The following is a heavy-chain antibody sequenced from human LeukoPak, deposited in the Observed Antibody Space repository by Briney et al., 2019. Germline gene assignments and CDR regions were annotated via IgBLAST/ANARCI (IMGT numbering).Heavy chain of an antibody. CDR2: ISSSSSYI. V-gene: IGHV3-21*01. CDR3: ARGTCSSTSCFLFDY. J-gene: IGHJ4*02. CDR1: GFTFSSYS. Sequence: VRSLRLTCAASGFTFSSYSMNWVRQPPGKGLEWVSSISSSSSYIYYAASVRSGFTISRDNDKNSLYLQMNSLRAEDTAVYYCARGTCSSTSCFLFDYWGQGTLVTVSS. D-gene: IGHD2-2*01.